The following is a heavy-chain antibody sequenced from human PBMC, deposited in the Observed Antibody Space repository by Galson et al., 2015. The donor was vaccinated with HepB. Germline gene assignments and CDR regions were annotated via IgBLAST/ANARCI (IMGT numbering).Heavy chain of an antibody. CDR1: GFRFSNYA. Sequence: SLRLSCAASGFRFSNYAMTWVRQAPGKGLQWVSSISGSGQSTYYTDSVKGRFTISRDNAKNSLNLQMNSLRAEDTAVYYCARVADADYGDHTHFDSWGQGTLVTVSS. CDR3: ARVADADYGDHTHFDS. CDR2: ISGSGQST. D-gene: IGHD4-17*01. J-gene: IGHJ4*02. V-gene: IGHV3-23*01.